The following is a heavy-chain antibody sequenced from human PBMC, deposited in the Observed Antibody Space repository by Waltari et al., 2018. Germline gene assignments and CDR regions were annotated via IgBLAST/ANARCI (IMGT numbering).Heavy chain of an antibody. CDR3: AANRGNSCYGH. D-gene: IGHD2-15*01. J-gene: IGHJ4*02. CDR1: GFTFTDAG. CDR2: IKSKTDGGTT. V-gene: IGHV3-15*01. Sequence: EVQVVESGGGLVKPGGSLRLSCAASGFTFTDAGMIWVRQAPGQGLEWVGRIKSKTDGGTTEYAAPVKGRFIISRDDSENTLYLQMNSLKMEDTAVYYCAANRGNSCYGHWGQGTLVTVSS.